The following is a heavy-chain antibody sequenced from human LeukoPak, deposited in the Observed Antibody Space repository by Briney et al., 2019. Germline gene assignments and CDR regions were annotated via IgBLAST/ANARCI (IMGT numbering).Heavy chain of an antibody. V-gene: IGHV1-18*01. J-gene: IGHJ6*03. D-gene: IGHD3-10*01. CDR2: ISAYNGNT. CDR3: AREGYYYGSGSYYPYYYYYYMDV. Sequence: ASVRVSCKASGYTFTSYDFSWVRQAPGQGLEWMGWISAYNGNTNYAQKLQGRVTMTTDTSTSTAYMELRSLRSDDTAVYYCAREGYYYGSGSYYPYYYYYYMDVWGKGTTVTISS. CDR1: GYTFTSYD.